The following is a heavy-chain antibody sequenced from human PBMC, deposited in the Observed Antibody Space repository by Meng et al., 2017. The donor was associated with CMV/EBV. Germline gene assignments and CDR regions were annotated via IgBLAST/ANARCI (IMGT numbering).Heavy chain of an antibody. V-gene: IGHV1-46*01. CDR2: INPSGGSP. Sequence: ASVKVSCKAFGYTLTNYYIHWVRQAPGQGLEWIGIINPSGGSPSYAQKFQGRVTVTRDTSTSTVYMELSSLRSEDTAVYFCARDRVATIPPYYYYGMDVWGHGTTVTVSS. D-gene: IGHD5-12*01. J-gene: IGHJ6*02. CDR3: ARDRVATIPPYYYYGMDV. CDR1: GYTLTNYY.